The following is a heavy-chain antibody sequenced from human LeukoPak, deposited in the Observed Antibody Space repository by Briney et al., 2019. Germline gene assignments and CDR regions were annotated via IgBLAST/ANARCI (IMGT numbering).Heavy chain of an antibody. CDR2: INPSGGST. CDR3: AREFLYGDYVSPFDY. D-gene: IGHD4-17*01. J-gene: IGHJ4*02. CDR1: GYTFTSYY. V-gene: IGHV1-46*01. Sequence: ASVKVSCKASGYTFTSYYMHWVRQAPGQALEWMGIINPSGGSTSYAQKFQGRVTMTRDMSTSTVYMELSSLRSEDTAVYYCAREFLYGDYVSPFDYWGQGTLVTVSS.